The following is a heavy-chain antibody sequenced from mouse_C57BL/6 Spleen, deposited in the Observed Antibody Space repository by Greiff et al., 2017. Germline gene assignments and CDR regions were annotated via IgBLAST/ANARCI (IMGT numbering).Heavy chain of an antibody. CDR2: LDPANGNT. V-gene: IGHV14-3*01. J-gene: IGHJ2*01. CDR3: AMRVVATRNYFDY. Sequence: EVKLVESVAELVRPGASVKLSCTASGFNIKNTYMHWVKQRPDQGLEWIGRLDPANGNTKYAPKFQGKATITADTSSNTAYLPLSSLTSEDTALYYCAMRVVATRNYFDYWGQGTTLTVSS. D-gene: IGHD1-1*01. CDR1: GFNIKNTY.